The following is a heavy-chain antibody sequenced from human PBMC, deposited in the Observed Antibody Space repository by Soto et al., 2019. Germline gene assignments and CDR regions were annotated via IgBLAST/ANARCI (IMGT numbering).Heavy chain of an antibody. CDR1: GGSISGYY. Sequence: PSETLSLTCTVSGGSISGYYWSWIRQPPGKGLEWIGYIYYSGSTNYNPSLKSGVTLSVDTSKNQFSLKLSSVTAADTAVYYCARLYCSTTICYAHFDYWGQGTLVTVSS. D-gene: IGHD2-2*01. J-gene: IGHJ4*02. CDR2: IYYSGST. V-gene: IGHV4-59*08. CDR3: ARLYCSTTICYAHFDY.